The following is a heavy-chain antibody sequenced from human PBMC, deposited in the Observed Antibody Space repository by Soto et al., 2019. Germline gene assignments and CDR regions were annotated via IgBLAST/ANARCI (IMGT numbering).Heavy chain of an antibody. CDR2: TRNKANSYNT. CDR1: GFTFSDHY. Sequence: EVQLVESGGGLVQPGGSLRLSCAASGFTFSDHYMDWVRQAPGKGLEWVGRTRNKANSYNTEYAESVKGRFTISRDDSKNSLYLQMNSLRTEETAVYYCASSLGYSSSGGSVHYSFDYWGQGTLVTVSS. J-gene: IGHJ4*02. V-gene: IGHV3-72*01. CDR3: ASSLGYSSSGGSVHYSFDY. D-gene: IGHD2-2*03.